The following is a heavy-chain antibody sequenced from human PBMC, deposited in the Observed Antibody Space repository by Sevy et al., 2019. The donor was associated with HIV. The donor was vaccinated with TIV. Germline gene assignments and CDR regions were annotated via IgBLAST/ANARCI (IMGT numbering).Heavy chain of an antibody. J-gene: IGHJ6*02. Sequence: SETLSLTCTVSGGSISSGDYYWSWIRQPPGKGLEWIGYIYYSGSTYYNPSLKSRVTISVDTSKNQFSLKLSSVTAADTAVYYCARDGSGYYGNYYYYGMDVWGQGTTVTVSS. D-gene: IGHD3-22*01. CDR3: ARDGSGYYGNYYYYGMDV. V-gene: IGHV4-30-4*01. CDR2: IYYSGST. CDR1: GGSISSGDYY.